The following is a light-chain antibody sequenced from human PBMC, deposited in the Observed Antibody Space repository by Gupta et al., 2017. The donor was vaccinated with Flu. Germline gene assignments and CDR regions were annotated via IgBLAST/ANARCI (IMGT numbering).Light chain of an antibody. Sequence: QSVLTQPSSASGTPGQRVTISCSGSSSNIGSNPVSWYQQLPGTAPKLLIYSNNNRPSGVPARFSGSKSGTSGSLAISGLQSEDEADYYCAAWEDSLNGSWLFGGGTKLTVL. CDR1: SSNIGSNP. J-gene: IGLJ3*02. V-gene: IGLV1-44*01. CDR3: AAWEDSLNGSWL. CDR2: SNN.